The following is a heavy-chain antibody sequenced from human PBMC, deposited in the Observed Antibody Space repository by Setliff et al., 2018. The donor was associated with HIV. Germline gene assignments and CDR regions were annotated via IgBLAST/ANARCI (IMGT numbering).Heavy chain of an antibody. V-gene: IGHV3-9*01. CDR3: ARDRGGSYTPLDF. D-gene: IGHD1-26*01. CDR2: INWNSGRI. J-gene: IGHJ4*02. Sequence: PGGSLRLSCAASGFRFDDYAMQWVRQAPGKGLEWVSGINWNSGRIVYADFVQGRFTISRDNAKNTLYLQMNSLRAEDTAVYYCARDRGGSYTPLDFWGQGTLVTVSS. CDR1: GFRFDDYA.